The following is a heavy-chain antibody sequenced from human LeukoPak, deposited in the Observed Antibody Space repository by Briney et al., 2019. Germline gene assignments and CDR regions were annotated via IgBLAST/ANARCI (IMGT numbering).Heavy chain of an antibody. V-gene: IGHV4-4*08. CDR2: LYPSGNT. Sequence: SETLSLTCTVSGGSISSYYWSWIRQPPGKGLEWIGSLYPSGNTYYNPSLKSRVTISVDMSKNQFSLKLSSVTAADTAIYFCASGRAYSNYGTWGQGTLVTVSS. J-gene: IGHJ5*02. CDR3: ASGRAYSNYGT. CDR1: GGSISSYY. D-gene: IGHD4-11*01.